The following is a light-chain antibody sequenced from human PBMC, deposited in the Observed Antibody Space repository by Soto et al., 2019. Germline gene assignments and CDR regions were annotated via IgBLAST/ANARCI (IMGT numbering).Light chain of an antibody. CDR3: QPEEYT. Sequence: EIVLTQSPATLSLSPGERATLSCRASQSVSSYLAWYQQKPGQAPRLLIYDASNRATGIPARFSGSGSGTDFTLTISSLEPEDFAVYYCQPEEYTFGQGTKLEIK. CDR2: DAS. J-gene: IGKJ2*01. V-gene: IGKV3-11*01. CDR1: QSVSSY.